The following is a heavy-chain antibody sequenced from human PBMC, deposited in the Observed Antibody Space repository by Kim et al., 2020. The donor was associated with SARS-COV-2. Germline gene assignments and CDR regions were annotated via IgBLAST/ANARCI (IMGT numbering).Heavy chain of an antibody. J-gene: IGHJ4*02. Sequence: SETLSLTCTVSGDSISRSSNYWGWIRQPPGKGLEWIGCIDDSGNTYYNPSLKSRVTISVDTYKNQFALKMRSVTAADTAVYYCASPVSENRAVEYWGQGTLVTVSS. CDR2: IDDSGNT. V-gene: IGHV4-39*01. CDR3: ASPVSENRAVEY. CDR1: GDSISRSSNY.